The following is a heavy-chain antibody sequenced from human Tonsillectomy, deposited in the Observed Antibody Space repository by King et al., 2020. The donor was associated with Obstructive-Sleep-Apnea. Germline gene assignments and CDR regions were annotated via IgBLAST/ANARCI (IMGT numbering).Heavy chain of an antibody. V-gene: IGHV4-59*01. CDR3: ARRTVTTKGGQYDAFDI. D-gene: IGHD4-17*01. CDR2: IHYRGGT. CDR1: GGSISTYY. Sequence: QLQESGPGLVKPSETLSLTCTVSGGSISTYYWNWIRQPPGKGLEWIGDIHYRGGTNHNPPLKSRGTISLDTPKNQFSLKLGSVTAADTAVYYCARRTVTTKGGQYDAFDIWGQGTMVTVSS. J-gene: IGHJ3*02.